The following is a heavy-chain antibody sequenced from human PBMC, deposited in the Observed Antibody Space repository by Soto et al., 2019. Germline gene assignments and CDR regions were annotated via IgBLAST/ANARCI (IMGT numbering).Heavy chain of an antibody. CDR3: ASSSLYGMAG. V-gene: IGHV4-30-4*01. J-gene: IGHJ6*02. Sequence: PSETLPLTCSVSGGSISSGYYCWSWIRQPPGKGLEWIGHSYYSGNPCYNPSLTSRLIIAIDTSEIPCSLKVRAVTAADKAVSYCASSSLYGMAGWGQGTTVTLSS. CDR1: GGSISSGYYC. CDR2: SYYSGNP.